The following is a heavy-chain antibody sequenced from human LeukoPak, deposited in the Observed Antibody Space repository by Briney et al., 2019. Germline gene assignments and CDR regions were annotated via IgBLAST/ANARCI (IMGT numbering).Heavy chain of an antibody. CDR1: GGSFSGYY. V-gene: IGHV4-34*01. CDR3: ARVMGSSPYNWFDP. CDR2: INHSGST. Sequence: SETLSLTCAVYGGSFSGYYWSWIRQPPGKGLECIGEINHSGSTNYNPSLKSRVTISVDTSKNQFSLKLSSVTAADTAVYYCARVMGSSPYNWFDPWGQGTLVTVSS. J-gene: IGHJ5*02. D-gene: IGHD1-26*01.